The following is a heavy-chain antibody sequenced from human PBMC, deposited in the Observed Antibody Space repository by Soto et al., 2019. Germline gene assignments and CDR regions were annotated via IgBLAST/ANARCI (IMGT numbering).Heavy chain of an antibody. CDR1: GYTFTSYG. CDR2: ISAYNGNT. CDR3: ARVSAAGNWFDP. D-gene: IGHD6-13*01. V-gene: IGHV1-18*01. J-gene: IGHJ5*02. Sequence: ASVKVSCKASGYTFTSYGISWVQQAPGRGLEWMGWISAYNGNTNYAQKLQGRVTMTTDTSTSTAYMELRSLRSDDTAVYYCARVSAAGNWFDPWGQGTLVTVSS.